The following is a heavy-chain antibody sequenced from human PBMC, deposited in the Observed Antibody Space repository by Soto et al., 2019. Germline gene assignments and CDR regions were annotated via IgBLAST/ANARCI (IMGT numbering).Heavy chain of an antibody. Sequence: GASVKVSCKSSGYTFTSYAMHWVRQAPGQRLEWMGWINAGNGNTKYSQKFQGRVTITRDTSASTAYMELSSLRSEDTAVYYCARSLMNTAMVTFYYFDYWGQGTLVTVSS. CDR2: INAGNGNT. D-gene: IGHD5-18*01. CDR3: ARSLMNTAMVTFYYFDY. J-gene: IGHJ4*02. V-gene: IGHV1-3*01. CDR1: GYTFTSYA.